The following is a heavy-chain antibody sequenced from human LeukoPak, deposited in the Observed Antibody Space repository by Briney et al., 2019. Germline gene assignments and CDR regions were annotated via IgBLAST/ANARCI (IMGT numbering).Heavy chain of an antibody. CDR2: ISAYNGNT. D-gene: IGHD3-3*01. CDR3: ARDRDFWSGYYVPGY. J-gene: IGHJ4*02. CDR1: GGTFSSYA. V-gene: IGHV1-18*01. Sequence: ASVKVSCKASGGTFSSYAISWVRQAPGQGLEWMGWISAYNGNTNYAQKLQGRVTMTTDTSTSTAYMELRSLRSDGTAVYYCARDRDFWSGYYVPGYWGQGTLVTVSS.